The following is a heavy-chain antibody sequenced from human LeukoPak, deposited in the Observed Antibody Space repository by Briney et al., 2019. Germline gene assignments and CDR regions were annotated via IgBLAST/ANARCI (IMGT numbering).Heavy chain of an antibody. V-gene: IGHV1-8*02. CDR2: MNPNSGNT. CDR3: ARPTGDVKPRDAFDI. D-gene: IGHD7-27*01. J-gene: IGHJ3*02. CDR1: GGTFSSYA. Sequence: GASVKVSCKASGGTFSSYAINWVRQATGQGLEWMGWMNPNSGNTGYAQKFQGRVTMTRNTSISTAYMELSSLRSEDTAVYYCARPTGDVKPRDAFDIWGQGTMVTVSS.